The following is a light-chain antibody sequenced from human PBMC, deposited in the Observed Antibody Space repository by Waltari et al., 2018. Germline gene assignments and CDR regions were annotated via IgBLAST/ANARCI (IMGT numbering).Light chain of an antibody. CDR2: DAS. CDR1: QSVSRT. V-gene: IGKV3-20*01. J-gene: IGKJ1*01. CDR3: QKYGTLPAT. Sequence: EIVLTQSPGTLSLSPGERATLSCRASQSVSRTLAWYQQKPGQAPRLLIYDASTRATGIPDRFSGSGSWTDFSLTISRVEPEDFAVYYCQKYGTLPATFGQGTKVEIK.